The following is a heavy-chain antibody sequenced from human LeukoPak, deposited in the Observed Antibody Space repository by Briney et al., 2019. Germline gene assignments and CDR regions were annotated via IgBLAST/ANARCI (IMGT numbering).Heavy chain of an antibody. V-gene: IGHV4-59*01. CDR2: IYYSGST. CDR3: AHSGYDFWSQTHLDY. CDR1: DGSISSYN. J-gene: IGHJ4*02. Sequence: PSETLSLTCTASDGSISSYNWSWIRQPPGKGLEWIGYIYYSGSTNYNPSLKSRVTISVDTSKNPFSLKLSSVTAADTAVYYCAHSGYDFWSQTHLDYWGQGTLVTVSS. D-gene: IGHD5-12*01.